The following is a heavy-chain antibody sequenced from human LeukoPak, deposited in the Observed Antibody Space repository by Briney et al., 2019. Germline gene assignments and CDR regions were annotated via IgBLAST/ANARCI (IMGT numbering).Heavy chain of an antibody. V-gene: IGHV5-51*01. CDR3: ARSTGSRNYYYYDGMDV. Sequence: GESLQISCKGSGYSFTGYWIGWVRQLPGKGLEWMGIIYPDDSDTRYSPSFQGQVTISADKSISTAYLQWSSLKASDTAMYYCARSTGSRNYYYYDGMDVWGKGTTVTVSS. J-gene: IGHJ6*04. CDR1: GYSFTGYW. D-gene: IGHD3-9*01. CDR2: IYPDDSDT.